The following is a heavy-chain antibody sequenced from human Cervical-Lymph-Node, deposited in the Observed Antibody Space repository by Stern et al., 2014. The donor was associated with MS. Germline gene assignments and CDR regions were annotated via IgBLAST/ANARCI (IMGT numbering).Heavy chain of an antibody. Sequence: QVQLVQSGAAVKKPGASVKVSCKASGYMFSTHGISWVRQVPGQGLEWMGWISAYSGNTHYAQKLQGRVTMTTDTSTSPAYMEVRSLISDHTAGYYCARDYGLGSSGTRHYYGMDVWGQGTTVTVSS. J-gene: IGHJ6*02. CDR2: ISAYSGNT. CDR3: ARDYGLGSSGTRHYYGMDV. CDR1: GYMFSTHG. V-gene: IGHV1-18*04. D-gene: IGHD6-13*01.